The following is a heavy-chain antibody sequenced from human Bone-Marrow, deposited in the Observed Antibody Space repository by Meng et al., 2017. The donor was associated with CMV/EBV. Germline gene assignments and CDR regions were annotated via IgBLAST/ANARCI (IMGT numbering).Heavy chain of an antibody. CDR2: IIPILGIV. CDR1: GDTFNTYS. CDR3: ASGYDDH. J-gene: IGHJ4*02. D-gene: IGHD3-22*01. V-gene: IGHV1-69*02. Sequence: QVQLVQSGAEVKKPGSSVKVSCKASGDTFNTYSITWVRQAPGQGLEWMGRIIPILGIVKYAQKFQGRVTITADKSTRTVYVEVTAYMEMNSLRSEDTAVYYCASGYDDHWGQGTLVTVSS.